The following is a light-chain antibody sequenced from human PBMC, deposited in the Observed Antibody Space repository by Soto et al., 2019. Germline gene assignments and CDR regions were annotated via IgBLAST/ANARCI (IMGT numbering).Light chain of an antibody. CDR1: SSDVGGYNY. J-gene: IGLJ2*01. CDR2: EVS. V-gene: IGLV2-14*01. CDR3: SSYAGYSVV. Sequence: QSALTQPASVSGSPGQSITFSCTGTSSDVGGYNYVSWYQQHPGKAPKLIIYEVSNRPSGVSNRFSGSKSGNTASLTISGLQAEDEADFYCSSYAGYSVVFGGGTKLTVL.